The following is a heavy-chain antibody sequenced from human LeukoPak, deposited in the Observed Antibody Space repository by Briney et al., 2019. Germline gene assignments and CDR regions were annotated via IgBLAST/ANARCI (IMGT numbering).Heavy chain of an antibody. CDR1: GGSFSGYY. CDR3: ALYSGSYLNYNWFDP. J-gene: IGHJ5*02. CDR2: INHSGST. Sequence: SEALSPTCAVYGGSFSGYYWSWIRQPPGKGLEWIGEINHSGSTNYNPSLKSRVTISVDTSKNQFSLKLSSVTAADTAVYYCALYSGSYLNYNWFDPWGQGTLVTVSS. V-gene: IGHV4-34*01. D-gene: IGHD1-26*01.